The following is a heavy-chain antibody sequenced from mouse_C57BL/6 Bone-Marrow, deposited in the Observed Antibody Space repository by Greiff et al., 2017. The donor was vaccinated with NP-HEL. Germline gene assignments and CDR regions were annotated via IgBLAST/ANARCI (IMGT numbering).Heavy chain of an antibody. V-gene: IGHV1-55*01. Sequence: VQLQQPGAELVKPGASVKMSCKASGYTFTSYWITWVKQRPGQGLEWIGDIYPGSGSTNYNEKFKSKATLTVDTSSSTAYMQLSSLTAEDSAVYYCASENCGSFDDWGQGTTLTVSS. CDR2: IYPGSGST. D-gene: IGHD4-1*01. CDR1: GYTFTSYW. CDR3: ASENCGSFDD. J-gene: IGHJ2*01.